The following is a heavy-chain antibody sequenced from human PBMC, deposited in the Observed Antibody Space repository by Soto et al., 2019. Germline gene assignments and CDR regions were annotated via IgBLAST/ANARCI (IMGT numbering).Heavy chain of an antibody. J-gene: IGHJ4*02. CDR1: GGSISRYY. D-gene: IGHD2-15*01. Sequence: SETLSLTCTVSGGSISRYYWSWIRQPPGKGLEWIGYIYYSGSTNYNPSLKSRVTISVDTSKDQFSLKLSSVTAADTAVYYCAGGYCSGGSCQIDYWGQGTLVTVS. V-gene: IGHV4-59*08. CDR2: IYYSGST. CDR3: AGGYCSGGSCQIDY.